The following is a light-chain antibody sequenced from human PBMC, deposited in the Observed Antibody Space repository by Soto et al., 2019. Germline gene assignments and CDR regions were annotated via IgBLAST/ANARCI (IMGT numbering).Light chain of an antibody. J-gene: IGKJ1*01. CDR1: QSVSSS. CDR2: DTS. Sequence: ENVVTQSPATLSVSPGERVTLSCRASQSVSSSLAWYQQRPGQAPRLLIYDTSTRAAGIAARFSGSGSGTEFTLTISSLQSEDSAVYYCQQYVHWPPGAFGQGTTVEIK. CDR3: QQYVHWPPGA. V-gene: IGKV3-15*01.